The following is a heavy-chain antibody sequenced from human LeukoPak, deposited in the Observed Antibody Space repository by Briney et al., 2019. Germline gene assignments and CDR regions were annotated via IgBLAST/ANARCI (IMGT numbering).Heavy chain of an antibody. CDR1: GFTFGSYA. Sequence: GGSLRLSCAASGFTFGSYAISWVRQAPGKGLEWVSAISGSGGSTYYADSVKGRFTISRDNSKNTLYLQMNSLRAEDTAVYQCAKGRYYHDNSDAFEIWGQGTMVTVSS. V-gene: IGHV3-23*01. CDR2: ISGSGGST. CDR3: AKGRYYHDNSDAFEI. D-gene: IGHD3-22*01. J-gene: IGHJ3*02.